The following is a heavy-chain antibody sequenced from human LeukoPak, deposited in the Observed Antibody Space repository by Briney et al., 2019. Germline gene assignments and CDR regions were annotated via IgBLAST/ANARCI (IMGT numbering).Heavy chain of an antibody. Sequence: GGSLRLSCAASRFTLSDYYMSWMPQAPGKGLEWVSYISSSGSTIYYADSVKGRFTISRDNAKNSLYLQMNSLRAEDTAVYYCARALGGYSSGHGLGYCGQGTLVTVSS. CDR1: RFTLSDYY. J-gene: IGHJ4*02. CDR2: ISSSGSTI. CDR3: ARALGGYSSGHGLGY. V-gene: IGHV3-11*01. D-gene: IGHD5-18*01.